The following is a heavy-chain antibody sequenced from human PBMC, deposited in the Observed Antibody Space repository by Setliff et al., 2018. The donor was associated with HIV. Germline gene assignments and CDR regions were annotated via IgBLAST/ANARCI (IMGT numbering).Heavy chain of an antibody. CDR3: VPWIETTMVGRRNYFDP. CDR1: GGSIKSRSYY. D-gene: IGHD3-10*02. J-gene: IGHJ5*02. CDR2: MDYYGTT. Sequence: NPSETLSLTCTVSGGSIKSRSYYWVWNRQPPGKGLEWIGSMDYYGTTYYNPSPKSRIIISRDTSKNQFSLKVNSVTAADTAVYYCVPWIETTMVGRRNYFDPWGQGTLVTVSS. V-gene: IGHV4-39*01.